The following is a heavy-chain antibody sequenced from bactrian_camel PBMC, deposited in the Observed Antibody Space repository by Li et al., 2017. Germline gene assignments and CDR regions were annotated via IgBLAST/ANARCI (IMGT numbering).Heavy chain of an antibody. V-gene: IGHV3S55*01. CDR1: AYTYSSCN. CDR2: IISDGST. D-gene: IGHD7*01. Sequence: HVQLVESGGGSVQAGGSLRLSCAASAYTYSSCNWGWYRQAPGKERELISTIISDGSTYYANSVKGRFTISHDNANNTVYLQMNSLKPEDTATYYCALSRRWWDCPVNRPDGYNYWGQGTQVTVS. J-gene: IGHJ4*01. CDR3: ALSRRWWDCPVNRPDGYNY.